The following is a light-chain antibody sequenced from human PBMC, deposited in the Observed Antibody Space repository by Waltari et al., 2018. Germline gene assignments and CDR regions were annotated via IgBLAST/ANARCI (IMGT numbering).Light chain of an antibody. CDR3: MQDAHWPPYT. CDR2: KVS. Sequence: DIVMTQSPLSLPVSLGQSASISCKSSQSLLHRDGNTYLNWFYQRPGQSPRRLIYKVSNRDSGVPDRFSGSGSGTEFTLKISRVEAEDIGLYYCMQDAHWPPYTFGQGTKLEI. J-gene: IGKJ2*01. CDR1: QSLLHRDGNTY. V-gene: IGKV2-30*02.